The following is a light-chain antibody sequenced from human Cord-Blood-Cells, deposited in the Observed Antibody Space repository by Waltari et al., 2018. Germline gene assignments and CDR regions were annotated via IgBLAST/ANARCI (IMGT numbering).Light chain of an antibody. CDR3: AAWDDSLNGYV. V-gene: IGLV1-44*01. J-gene: IGLJ1*01. CDR2: SNN. CDR1: SSTIGSNT. Sequence: QSVLTQPPSASGTPGQRFTISCSGSSSTIGSNTVNWYQQLPGTAPKLLIYSNNPRPSGVPDRFSGSKSGTSASLAISGLQSEDEADYYCAAWDDSLNGYVFGTGTKVTVL.